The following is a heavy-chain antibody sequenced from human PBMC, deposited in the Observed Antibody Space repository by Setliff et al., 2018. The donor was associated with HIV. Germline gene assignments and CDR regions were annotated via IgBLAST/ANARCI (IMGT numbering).Heavy chain of an antibody. V-gene: IGHV1-46*01. CDR1: GYTFTSDY. CDR3: ARYIPGPAINSGRIQNWCDP. CDR2: INPAGNPT. J-gene: IGHJ5*02. D-gene: IGHD6-19*01. Sequence: ASVKVSCKASGYTFTSDYTHWVRQARGQGLEWMGRINPAGNPTRYAQKVQGRLTMTRDTSTNTEYMELSSLRAEDTAVYYCARYIPGPAINSGRIQNWCDPWGEGTFVTVS.